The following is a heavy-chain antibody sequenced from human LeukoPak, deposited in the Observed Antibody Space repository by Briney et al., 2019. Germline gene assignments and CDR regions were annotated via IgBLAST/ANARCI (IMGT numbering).Heavy chain of an antibody. D-gene: IGHD2-2*01. CDR3: ARAESVIVVVPAAGLDY. J-gene: IGHJ4*02. CDR2: INPNSGGT. V-gene: IGHV1-2*04. Sequence: ASVKVSCKASGYTFTGYYMHWVRQAPGQGLEWMGWINPNSGGTNYAQKFQGWVTMTRDTSISTAYMELSRLRSDDMAVYYCARAESVIVVVPAAGLDYWGQGTLVTVSS. CDR1: GYTFTGYY.